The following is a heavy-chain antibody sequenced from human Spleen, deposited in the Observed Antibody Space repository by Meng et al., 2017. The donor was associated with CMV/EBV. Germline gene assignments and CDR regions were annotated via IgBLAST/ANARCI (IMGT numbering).Heavy chain of an antibody. J-gene: IGHJ4*02. CDR1: GFTFSSYW. Sequence: GGSLRLSCAASGFTFSSYWMSWVRQAPGKGLEWVANIKQDGSEKYYVDSVKGRFTISRDNAKNSLYLQMNSLRAEDTAVYYCARDTLVLRLGELSYGFWGQGTVVTVSS. D-gene: IGHD3-16*02. V-gene: IGHV3-7*01. CDR3: ARDTLVLRLGELSYGF. CDR2: IKQDGSEK.